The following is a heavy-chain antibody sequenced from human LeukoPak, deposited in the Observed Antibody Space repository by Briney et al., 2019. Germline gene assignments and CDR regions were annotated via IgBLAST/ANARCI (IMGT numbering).Heavy chain of an antibody. CDR2: ISANGADT. CDR1: GFTLTSYA. Sequence: GGSLRLSCASSGFTLTSYATSWVRQAPGKGLEWVSCISANGADTYYTDSVKGRFTISRDASKNTLYLQMNSLRDEDTAVYYCEKQLDSGNYYQTGDDYWGQGTLVTVSS. CDR3: EKQLDSGNYYQTGDDY. V-gene: IGHV3-23*01. J-gene: IGHJ4*02. D-gene: IGHD3-10*01.